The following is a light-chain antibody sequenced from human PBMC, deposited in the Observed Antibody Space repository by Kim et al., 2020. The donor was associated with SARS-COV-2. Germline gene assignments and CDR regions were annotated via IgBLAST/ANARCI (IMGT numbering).Light chain of an antibody. CDR2: SAF. CDR3: QQHHSFPLT. J-gene: IGKJ4*01. CDR1: QGINSN. V-gene: IGKV1-9*01. Sequence: ASVGDTVTSTCRASQGINSNLAWYQQRPGNAPNLLIYSAFTLHSGVPSRFSGSGSGTDFTLTITSLQPEDFATYHCQQHHSFPLTFGGGTKVDIK.